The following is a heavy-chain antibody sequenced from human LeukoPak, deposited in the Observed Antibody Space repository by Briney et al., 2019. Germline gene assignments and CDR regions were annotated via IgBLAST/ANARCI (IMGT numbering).Heavy chain of an antibody. CDR3: ARITTEGRAYYYYGMDV. V-gene: IGHV3-53*01. CDR1: GFTVSSNY. D-gene: IGHD1-14*01. Sequence: TGGSLRLSCAASGFTVSSNYMSWVRQAPGKGLEWVSVIYSGGSTYYADSVKGRFTISRDNSKNTLYLQMNSLRAEDTAVYYCARITTEGRAYYYYGMDVWDQGTTLTVSS. CDR2: IYSGGST. J-gene: IGHJ6*02.